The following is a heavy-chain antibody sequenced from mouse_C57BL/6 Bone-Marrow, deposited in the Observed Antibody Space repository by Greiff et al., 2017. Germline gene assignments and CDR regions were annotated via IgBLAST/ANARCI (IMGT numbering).Heavy chain of an antibody. CDR1: GYTFTSYW. Sequence: QVQLQQPGAELVRPGTSVKLSCKASGYTFTSYWMHWVKQRPGQGLEWIGVIDPSDSYTNYNQKFKGKATLTVDTSSSPAYMQLSSLTSEDSAVYYCARDSSWFAYWGQGTMVTVSA. CDR2: IDPSDSYT. CDR3: ARDSSWFAY. V-gene: IGHV1-59*01. J-gene: IGHJ3*01.